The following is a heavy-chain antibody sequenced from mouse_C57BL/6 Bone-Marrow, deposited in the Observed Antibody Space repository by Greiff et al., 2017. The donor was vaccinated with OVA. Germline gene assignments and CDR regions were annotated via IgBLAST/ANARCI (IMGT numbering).Heavy chain of an antibody. D-gene: IGHD1-1*01. CDR2: INPNYGTT. V-gene: IGHV1-39*01. Sequence: LVESGPELVKPGASVKISCKASGYSFTDYNMNWVKQSNGKSLEWIGVINPNYGTTSYNQKFKGKATLTVDQSSSTAYMQLNSLTSEDSAVYYCARGRITTVVGSFDYWGQGTTLTVSS. CDR3: ARGRITTVVGSFDY. J-gene: IGHJ2*01. CDR1: GYSFTDYN.